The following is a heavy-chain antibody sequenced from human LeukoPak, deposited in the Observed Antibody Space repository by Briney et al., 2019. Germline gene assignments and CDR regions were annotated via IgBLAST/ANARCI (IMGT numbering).Heavy chain of an antibody. Sequence: GGSLRLSCAASGFASSSFAMNWVRQAPGKGLEWVAAIKEDGSEKDYVDSVKGRFTISRDNAKNSLYLQMNNLRAEDTAVYYCATYTNWVAGDVWGQGTSVSVSS. J-gene: IGHJ6*02. CDR3: ATYTNWVAGDV. CDR1: GFASSSFA. CDR2: IKEDGSEK. D-gene: IGHD1-1*01. V-gene: IGHV3-7*01.